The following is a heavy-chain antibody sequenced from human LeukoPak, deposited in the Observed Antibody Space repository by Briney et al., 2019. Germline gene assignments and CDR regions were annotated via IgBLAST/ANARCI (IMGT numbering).Heavy chain of an antibody. CDR1: GFSCSTRG. V-gene: IGHV3-23*01. J-gene: IGHJ3*02. CDR2: ISPDKT. Sequence: GGSLRLSCAASGFSCSTRGMSWVRQAPGKGLEWVSAISPDKTYYADSVKGRLTISRDNDKNTVDLHMNSPRAEDTAIYYCVKEHVDRAFTRSFEIWGQGIVVTVSS. CDR3: VKEHVDRAFTRSFEI. D-gene: IGHD3-10*01.